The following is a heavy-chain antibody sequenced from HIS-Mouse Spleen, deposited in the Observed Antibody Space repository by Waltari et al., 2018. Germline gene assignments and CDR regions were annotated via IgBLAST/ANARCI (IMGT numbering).Heavy chain of an antibody. CDR2: IIPTLGIA. J-gene: IGHJ3*02. D-gene: IGHD1-26*01. Sequence: QVQLVQSGAEVKKPGSSVKVSCKASGGTFSSYAISWVRQAPGQGLEGMGRIIPTLGIANYDRKFQGRVTITADKSTSTAYMELSSLRSEDTAVDYCATQVRVGATRHDAFDIWGQGTMVTVSS. CDR1: GGTFSSYA. V-gene: IGHV1-69*04. CDR3: ATQVRVGATRHDAFDI.